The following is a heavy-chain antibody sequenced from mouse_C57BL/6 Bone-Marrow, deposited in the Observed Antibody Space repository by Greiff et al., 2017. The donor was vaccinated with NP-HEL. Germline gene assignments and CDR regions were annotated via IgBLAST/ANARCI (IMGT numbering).Heavy chain of an antibody. CDR2: ISSGSSNI. CDR3: ARGDLDY. J-gene: IGHJ2*01. CDR1: GFTFSDYG. V-gene: IGHV5-17*01. Sequence: EVMLVESGGGLVKPGGSLKLSCAASGFTFSDYGMHWDRQAPDKGLEWVAYISSGSSNIYYADTGKGRFTISRDNAKNNMFLQMPSLRSEDTAMYYCARGDLDYWGQGTTLTVSS.